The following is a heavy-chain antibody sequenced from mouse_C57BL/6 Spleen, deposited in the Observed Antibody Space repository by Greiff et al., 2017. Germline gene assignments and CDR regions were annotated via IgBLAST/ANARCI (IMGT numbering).Heavy chain of an antibody. J-gene: IGHJ4*01. Sequence: QVQLQQSGPELVKPGASVKISCKASGYAFSSSWMNWVKQRPGKGLEWIGRIYPGDGDTNYNGKFKGKATLTADKSSSTAYMQLSSLTSEDSAVYFCARYGDYYYGSSYAMDYWGQGTSVTVSS. CDR2: IYPGDGDT. V-gene: IGHV1-82*01. CDR3: ARYGDYYYGSSYAMDY. D-gene: IGHD1-1*01. CDR1: GYAFSSSW.